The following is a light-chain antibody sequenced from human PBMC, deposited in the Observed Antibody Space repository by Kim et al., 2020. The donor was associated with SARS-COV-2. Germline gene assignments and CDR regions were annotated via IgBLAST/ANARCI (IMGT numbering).Light chain of an antibody. Sequence: SATVGDRVTITCQATEDISNFLNGYQQRPGKAPNLLIHDASRREKGVPSRFSGSGFGTHFTFTITSLQPEDIATYHCQQYEELPYTFGQGTKLEI. CDR1: EDISNF. V-gene: IGKV1-33*01. CDR2: DAS. J-gene: IGKJ2*01. CDR3: QQYEELPYT.